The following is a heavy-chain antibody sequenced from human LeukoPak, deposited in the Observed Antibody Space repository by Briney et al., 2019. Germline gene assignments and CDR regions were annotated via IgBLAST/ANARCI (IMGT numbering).Heavy chain of an antibody. CDR2: IKQDGSEK. D-gene: IGHD3-9*01. CDR3: ARDRYDILTGYNDAFDV. J-gene: IGHJ3*01. CDR1: GFTFSSYW. V-gene: IGHV3-7*01. Sequence: AGGSLRLSCAASGFTFSSYWMSWVRQAPGMGLEWVANIKQDGSEKYYVDSVKGRFTISRDNAKNSLYLQMNSLRAEDTAVYYCARDRYDILTGYNDAFDVWGQGTKVIVSS.